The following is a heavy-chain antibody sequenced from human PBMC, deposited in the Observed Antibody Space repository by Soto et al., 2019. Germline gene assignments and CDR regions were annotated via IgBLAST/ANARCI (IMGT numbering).Heavy chain of an antibody. V-gene: IGHV4-4*02. J-gene: IGHJ4*02. D-gene: IGHD1-7*01. CDR1: GGSFTSNNW. CDR3: ASRDPGTSVDY. CDR2: IYRTGST. Sequence: SETLSLTCAVSGGSFTSNNWWTWVRQPPGQGLEWIGEIYRTGSTNYNPSLKSRVTISLDKSENQFSLKVASLTAADTAVYYCASRDPGTSVDYWGQGTLVTVSS.